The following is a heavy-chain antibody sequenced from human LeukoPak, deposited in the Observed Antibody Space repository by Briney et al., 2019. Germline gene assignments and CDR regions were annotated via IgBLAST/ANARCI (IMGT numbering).Heavy chain of an antibody. CDR3: AKGGGKGYCSGDRCYSPSYYYYMDV. V-gene: IGHV3-23*01. CDR2: ISGSGGST. D-gene: IGHD2-15*01. CDR1: GFTFSSYS. J-gene: IGHJ6*03. Sequence: GGSLRLSCAASGFTFSSYSMNWVRQAPGKGLEWVSAISGSGGSTNYADSVKGRFTISRDNSKNTLYLQMNSLRAEDTAVYYCAKGGGKGYCSGDRCYSPSYYYYMDVWGKGTTVTVSS.